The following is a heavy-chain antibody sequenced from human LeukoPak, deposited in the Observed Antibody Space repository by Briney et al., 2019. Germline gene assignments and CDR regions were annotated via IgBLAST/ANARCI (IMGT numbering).Heavy chain of an antibody. J-gene: IGHJ4*02. CDR1: GGSFSGYY. Sequence: PSETLSLTCVVYGGSFSGYYWSWIRQPPGKGLEWIGEINHSGSTNYNPSLKSRVTISVDTSKNQFSLKLSSVTAADTAVYYCARVRSYYYPHYFDYWGQGTLVTVSS. CDR2: INHSGST. D-gene: IGHD3-22*01. V-gene: IGHV4-34*01. CDR3: ARVRSYYYPHYFDY.